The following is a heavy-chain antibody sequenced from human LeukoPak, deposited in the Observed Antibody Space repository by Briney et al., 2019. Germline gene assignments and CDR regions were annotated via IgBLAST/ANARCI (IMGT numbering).Heavy chain of an antibody. CDR2: IRQDGSEK. CDR1: GFTFSGHW. V-gene: IGHV3-7*01. D-gene: IGHD6-13*01. J-gene: IGHJ6*02. Sequence: GGSLRLSCAASGFTFSGHWMSWVRQAPGKGLEWVASIRQDGSEKHYVDSVEGRFTISRDNAKNTLYLQMNSLRAEDTAVYYCARVGYSSSWYDYYYYYGMDVWGQGTTVTVSS. CDR3: ARVGYSSSWYDYYYYYGMDV.